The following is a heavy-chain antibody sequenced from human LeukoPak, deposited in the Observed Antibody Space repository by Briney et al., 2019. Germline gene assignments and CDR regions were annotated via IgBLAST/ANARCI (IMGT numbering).Heavy chain of an antibody. Sequence: ASVKVSCKASGYNFIGYGISWVRQAPGQGLEWMGWISGHNGDTDYAQKFQHRVTMTTDTSTSTASMELRSLTSDDTAVYYCARDGDPLESLYYYGMDVWGQRTTVIVSS. V-gene: IGHV1-18*01. D-gene: IGHD3-3*01. CDR2: ISGHNGDT. J-gene: IGHJ6*02. CDR1: GYNFIGYG. CDR3: ARDGDPLESLYYYGMDV.